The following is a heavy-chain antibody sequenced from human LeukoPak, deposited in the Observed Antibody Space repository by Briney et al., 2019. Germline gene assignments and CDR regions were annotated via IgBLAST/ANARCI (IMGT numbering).Heavy chain of an antibody. CDR2: INEDGSAK. J-gene: IGHJ4*02. CDR3: TRSRRDGNDD. Sequence: GGSLRLSCAASGFTFSSSWMSWVRQAPGKGLEWVANINEDGSAKYYVDSVKGRCTISRDNAKRSLDLQVNSLRAEDTAVYYCTRSRRDGNDDWGQGTLVTVS. V-gene: IGHV3-7*01. D-gene: IGHD5-24*01. CDR1: GFTFSSSW.